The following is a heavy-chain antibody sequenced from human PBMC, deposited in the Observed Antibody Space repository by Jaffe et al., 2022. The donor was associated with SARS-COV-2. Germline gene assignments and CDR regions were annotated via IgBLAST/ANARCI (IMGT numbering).Heavy chain of an antibody. J-gene: IGHJ4*02. D-gene: IGHD6-19*01. Sequence: QVQLVQSGAEVKKPGASVKVSCKVSGDTLTELPTHWVRQAPGKGLEWMGGLDLEEGEAIYAQKFQGRVSMTEDISTDTVYMELSTLKSDDTAVYYCATAPPGSSGLFFDYWGQGTLVTVSS. CDR2: LDLEEGEA. CDR3: ATAPPGSSGLFFDY. V-gene: IGHV1-24*01. CDR1: GDTLTELP.